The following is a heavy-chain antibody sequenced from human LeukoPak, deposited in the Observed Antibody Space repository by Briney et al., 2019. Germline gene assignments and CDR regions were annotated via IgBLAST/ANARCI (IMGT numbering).Heavy chain of an antibody. J-gene: IGHJ4*02. V-gene: IGHV3-23*01. CDR1: GFTLSSYA. D-gene: IGHD4-17*01. Sequence: GGSLRLSCAASGFTLSSYAMSWVRQAPGKGLEWVSAISGSGGSTYYADSVKGRFTLSRDNSKNTLYLQMNSLRAEDTAIYYCAKGGGATVTTYLVYWGQGTLVTVSS. CDR2: ISGSGGST. CDR3: AKGGGATVTTYLVY.